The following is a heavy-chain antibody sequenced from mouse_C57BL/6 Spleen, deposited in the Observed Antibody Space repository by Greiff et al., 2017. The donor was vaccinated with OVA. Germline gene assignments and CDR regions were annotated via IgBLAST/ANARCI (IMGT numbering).Heavy chain of an antibody. CDR2: IYPRSGNT. Sequence: VQLQQSGAELARPGASVKLSCKASGYTFTSYGISWVKQRTGQGLEWIGEIYPRSGNTYYNEKFKGKATLTADKSSSTAYMELRSLTSEDSAVYFCARWGGGTWCFDVWGTGTTVTVSS. D-gene: IGHD1-1*02. J-gene: IGHJ1*03. CDR1: GYTFTSYG. V-gene: IGHV1-81*01. CDR3: ARWGGGTWCFDV.